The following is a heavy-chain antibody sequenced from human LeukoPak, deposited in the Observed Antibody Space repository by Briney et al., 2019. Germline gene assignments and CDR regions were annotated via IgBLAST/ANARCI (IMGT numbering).Heavy chain of an antibody. D-gene: IGHD6-13*01. Sequence: ASVKVSCKASGYTFTSYDINWVRQATGQGLEWMGWMNPNSGNTGYAQKFQGRVTMTRDMSTSTVYMELSSLRSEDTAVYYCARGRVRSSSWYRNDYWGQGTLVTVSS. V-gene: IGHV1-8*01. CDR1: GYTFTSYD. J-gene: IGHJ4*02. CDR2: MNPNSGNT. CDR3: ARGRVRSSSWYRNDY.